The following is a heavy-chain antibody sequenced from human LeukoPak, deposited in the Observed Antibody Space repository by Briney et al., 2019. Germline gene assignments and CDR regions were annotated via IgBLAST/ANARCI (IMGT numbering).Heavy chain of an antibody. J-gene: IGHJ4*02. CDR2: ISAYNGNT. D-gene: IGHD3-10*01. V-gene: IGHV1-18*01. Sequence: GASVKVSCKASGYTFTSYGISWVRQAPGQGLEWMGWISAYNGNTNYAQKLQGRVTMTTDTSTSTACMELRSLRSDDTAVYYCARDQSGLLWFGELLWVNFDYWGQGTLVTVSS. CDR1: GYTFTSYG. CDR3: ARDQSGLLWFGELLWVNFDY.